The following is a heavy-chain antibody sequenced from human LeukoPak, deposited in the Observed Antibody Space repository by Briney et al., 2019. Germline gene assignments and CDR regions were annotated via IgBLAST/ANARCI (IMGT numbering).Heavy chain of an antibody. CDR2: IWYDGSNK. CDR3: ARDGIAVAGPPDY. J-gene: IGHJ4*02. D-gene: IGHD6-19*01. Sequence: GGSLRLSCAASGFTFSSYGMHWVRQAPGKGLEWVAVIWYDGSNKYYADSVKGRFTISRDNSKNTPYLQMNSLRAEDTAVYYCARDGIAVAGPPDYWGQGTLVTVSS. CDR1: GFTFSSYG. V-gene: IGHV3-33*01.